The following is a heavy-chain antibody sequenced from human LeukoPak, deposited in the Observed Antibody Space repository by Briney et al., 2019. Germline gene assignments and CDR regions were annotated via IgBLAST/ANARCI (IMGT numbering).Heavy chain of an antibody. CDR1: GFTFGSYW. D-gene: IGHD2-15*01. CDR3: ARDRGGGCDH. V-gene: IGHV3-74*01. CDR2: KNIDGTTT. Sequence: GGSLRLSCAASGFTFGSYWMHWVRQAPGKGLVWVSHKNIDGTTTNYADSVKGRFTISRDNARNTLYLQMNSLRVEDTAVYYCARDRGGGCDHWGQGTLVTVSS. J-gene: IGHJ1*01.